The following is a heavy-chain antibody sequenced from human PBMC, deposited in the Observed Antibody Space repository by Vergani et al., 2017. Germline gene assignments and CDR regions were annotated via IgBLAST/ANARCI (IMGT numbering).Heavy chain of an antibody. D-gene: IGHD3-22*01. V-gene: IGHV1-18*01. CDR2: ISAYNGNT. CDR3: ARDRGYYDSSGYYYVNWFDP. CDR1: GYTFTSYD. J-gene: IGHJ5*02. Sequence: QVQLVQSGAEVKKPGASVKVSCKASGYTFTSYDINWVRQATGQGLEWMGWISAYNGNTNYAQKLQGRVTMTTDTSTSTAYMELRSLRSNATAVYYCARDRGYYDSSGYYYVNWFDPWGQGTLVTVSS.